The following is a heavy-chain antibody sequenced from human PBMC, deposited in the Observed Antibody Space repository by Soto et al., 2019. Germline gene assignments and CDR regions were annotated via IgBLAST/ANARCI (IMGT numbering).Heavy chain of an antibody. J-gene: IGHJ6*02. CDR3: ARDLWGYCGTDCYPLDV. D-gene: IGHD2-21*02. Sequence: SETLSLTCTVSGGSISSYYWSWIRQPPGKGLEWIGYIYYSGSINYNPSLKSRVTTSVDTSKNQFSLKLSSVTAADTAVYYCARDLWGYCGTDCYPLDVWGQGTTVTVSS. CDR1: GGSISSYY. CDR2: IYYSGSI. V-gene: IGHV4-59*01.